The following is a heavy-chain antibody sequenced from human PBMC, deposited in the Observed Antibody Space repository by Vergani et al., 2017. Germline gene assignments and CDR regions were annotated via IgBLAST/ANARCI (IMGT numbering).Heavy chain of an antibody. Sequence: QLVESGGGWVQPGGSLRLSCVVSGFDFSSYIMNWVRQAPGKGLEWVSFVSTGTKSQSYAESVKDRFTISRDSAKNSLYLQMDSLRAEDTAVYYCAREYSSTSGRAFDFWGQGTKVTVSS. J-gene: IGHJ3*01. CDR3: AREYSSTSGRAFDF. CDR1: GFDFSSYI. D-gene: IGHD2-2*01. V-gene: IGHV3-48*01. CDR2: VSTGTKSQ.